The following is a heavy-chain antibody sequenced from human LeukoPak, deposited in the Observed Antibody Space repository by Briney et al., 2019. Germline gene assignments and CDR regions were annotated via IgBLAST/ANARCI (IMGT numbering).Heavy chain of an antibody. V-gene: IGHV3-30*18. D-gene: IGHD2-15*01. J-gene: IGHJ6*04. CDR3: AKLDCSGGSCYGFDYYYYGMDV. CDR1: GFTFSSYG. CDR2: ISYDGSNK. Sequence: GRSLRLSCAASGFTFSSYGMHWVRQAPGKGLEWVAVISYDGSNKYYADSVKGRFTISRDNSKNTLYLQMNSLGAEDTAMYYCAKLDCSGGSCYGFDYYYYGMDVWGKGTTVTVSS.